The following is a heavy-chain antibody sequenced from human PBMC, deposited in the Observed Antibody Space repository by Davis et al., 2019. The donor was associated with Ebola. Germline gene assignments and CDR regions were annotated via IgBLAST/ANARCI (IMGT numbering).Heavy chain of an antibody. V-gene: IGHV3-11*05. CDR3: AKDKNYDFWSGYPHDAFDI. CDR2: ISSNSTNK. D-gene: IGHD3-3*01. CDR1: GFTFSDHY. Sequence: GESLKISCAASGFTFSDHYMSWIRQAPGKGPEWVSYISSNSTNKKYADSVKGRFTISRDDAKNTLYLQMNSLRAEDTAIYYCAKDKNYDFWSGYPHDAFDIWGQGTMVTVSS. J-gene: IGHJ3*02.